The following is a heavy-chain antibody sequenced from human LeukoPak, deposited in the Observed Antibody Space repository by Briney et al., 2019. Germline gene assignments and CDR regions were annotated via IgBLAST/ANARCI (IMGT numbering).Heavy chain of an antibody. CDR3: ARGQRRITMIVVVTTNYYYYYMDV. CDR2: MNPNSGNT. J-gene: IGHJ6*03. Sequence: ASVKVSCKASGYTFTSYDINWVRQATGQGLGWMGWMNPNSGNTGYAQKFQGRVTMTRNTSISTAYMELSSLRSEDTAVYYCARGQRRITMIVVVTTNYYYYYMDVWGKGTTVTVSS. D-gene: IGHD3-22*01. V-gene: IGHV1-8*01. CDR1: GYTFTSYD.